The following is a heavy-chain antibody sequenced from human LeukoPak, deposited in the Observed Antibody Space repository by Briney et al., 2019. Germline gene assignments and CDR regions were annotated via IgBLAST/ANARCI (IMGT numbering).Heavy chain of an antibody. CDR3: ARELILNRLLPPGY. CDR1: GYTFTGYY. Sequence: ASVKVSCKASGYTFTGYYMHWVRQAPGQGLEWMGWINPNSGGTNYAQKFQGRVTMTRDTSISTAYMELSRLRSDDTAVYYCARELILNRLLPPGYWGQGTLVTVSS. V-gene: IGHV1-2*02. CDR2: INPNSGGT. J-gene: IGHJ4*02. D-gene: IGHD3-10*01.